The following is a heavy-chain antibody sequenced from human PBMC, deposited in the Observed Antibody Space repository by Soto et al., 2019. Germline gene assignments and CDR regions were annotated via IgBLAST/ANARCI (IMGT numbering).Heavy chain of an antibody. D-gene: IGHD6-13*01. CDR1: GGSISSSSYY. V-gene: IGHV4-39*02. Sequence: SETLSLTCTVPGGSISSSSYYWGWIRQPPGKGLEWIGSIYYSGSTYYNPSLKSRVTISVDTSKNQFSLKLSSVTAADTAVYYCAREIGMYSSTWYGDDDTKAGYFDYWGQGTLVTVSS. CDR2: IYYSGST. J-gene: IGHJ4*02. CDR3: AREIGMYSSTWYGDDDTKAGYFDY.